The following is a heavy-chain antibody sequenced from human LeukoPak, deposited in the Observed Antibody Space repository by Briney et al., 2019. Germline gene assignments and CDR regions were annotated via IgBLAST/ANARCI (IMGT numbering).Heavy chain of an antibody. J-gene: IGHJ4*02. CDR2: ISSSSSTI. CDR3: ARYPYYDSSGSNKREDY. Sequence: PGGSLRLSCAASGFTFSSYSMNWVRQAPGKGLEWVSYISSSSSTIYYAYSVKGRFTISRDNAKNSLYLQMSSLRAEDTAVYYCARYPYYDSSGSNKREDYWGQGTLVTVSS. CDR1: GFTFSSYS. D-gene: IGHD3-22*01. V-gene: IGHV3-48*01.